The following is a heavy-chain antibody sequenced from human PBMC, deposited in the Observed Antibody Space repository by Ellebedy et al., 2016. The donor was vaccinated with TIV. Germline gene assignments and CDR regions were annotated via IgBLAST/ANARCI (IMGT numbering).Heavy chain of an antibody. J-gene: IGHJ6*02. Sequence: SQTLSLTCVISGDSVSTDIGWNWIRQSPSRGLEWLGRTYYRSKWTNDYAVSLKSRITINPDTSKNLFSLQLHSVTPEDTAVYYCARGWFGSGMGVWGQGTTVTVSS. CDR3: ARGWFGSGMGV. CDR2: TYYRSKWTN. CDR1: GDSVSTDIG. V-gene: IGHV6-1*01. D-gene: IGHD3-10*01.